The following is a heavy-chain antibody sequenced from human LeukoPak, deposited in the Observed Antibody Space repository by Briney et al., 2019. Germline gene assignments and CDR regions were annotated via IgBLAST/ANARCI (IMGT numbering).Heavy chain of an antibody. D-gene: IGHD6-13*01. CDR1: GFTFSDYW. CDR2: IHPGGTEK. V-gene: IGHV3-7*03. Sequence: GGSLRLSCAASGFTFSDYWMDWVRQAPGKGLEWVAHIHPGGTEKYHADSVKGRFSISRDNVDNTLYLQMNGLRVDDTAIYYCAKNSGWYRYDSWGQGTLVTVFS. CDR3: AKNSGWYRYDS. J-gene: IGHJ4*02.